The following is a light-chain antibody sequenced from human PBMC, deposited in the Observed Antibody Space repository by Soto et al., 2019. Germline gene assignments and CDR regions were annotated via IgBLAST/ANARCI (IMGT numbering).Light chain of an antibody. V-gene: IGKV1-5*01. CDR1: QSISSW. J-gene: IGKJ2*01. CDR3: QQNATSSPP. CDR2: GAS. Sequence: DIQMTQSPSTLSASVGDRVTITCRASQSISSWLAWYQQRPREAPKLLIYGASSLESGVPSRFSGSGSGTEFPLPSGGLRLTDFAPYSGQQNATSSPPFGQGP.